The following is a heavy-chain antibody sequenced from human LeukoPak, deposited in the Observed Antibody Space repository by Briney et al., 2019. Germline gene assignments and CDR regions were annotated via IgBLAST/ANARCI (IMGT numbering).Heavy chain of an antibody. J-gene: IGHJ5*02. CDR3: ASQFWSGYQRTGWFDP. CDR1: GGTFSSYA. Sequence: ASVKVSCKASGGTFSSYAISWVRQAPGQGLEWMGGIIPIFGTANYAQKFQGRVTITADESTSTAYTELSSLRSEDTAVYYCASQFWSGYQRTGWFDPWGQGTLVTVSS. D-gene: IGHD3-3*01. CDR2: IIPIFGTA. V-gene: IGHV1-69*01.